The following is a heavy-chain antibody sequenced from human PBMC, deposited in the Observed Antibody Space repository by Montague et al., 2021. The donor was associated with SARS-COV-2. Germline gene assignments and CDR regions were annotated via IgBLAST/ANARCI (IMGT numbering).Heavy chain of an antibody. V-gene: IGHV2-70*11. CDR1: GFSLSTSGMC. J-gene: IGHJ4*02. CDR3: ARVQTTVAYDY. CDR2: IDWXDDK. Sequence: PALVKSTQTLTLTCTFSGFSLSTSGMCVSWIRQPPGRALEWLARIDWXDDKYYSTSLKTRLTISKDTSKNQVVLTMTNMGPVDTATYYCARVQTTVAYDYWGQGTLVTVSS. D-gene: IGHD4-23*01.